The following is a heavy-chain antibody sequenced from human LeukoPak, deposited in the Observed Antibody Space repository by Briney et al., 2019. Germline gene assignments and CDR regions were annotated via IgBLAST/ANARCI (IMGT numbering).Heavy chain of an antibody. CDR1: GGSFSGYY. V-gene: IGHV4-34*01. CDR2: INHSGST. CDR3: ARRGPNYYDSSGPDY. J-gene: IGHJ4*02. D-gene: IGHD3-22*01. Sequence: PSETLSLTCAVYGGSFSGYYWSRIRQPPGTGLEWIGEINHSGSTNYNPSLKSRVTISVDTSKNQFSLKLSSVTAADTAVYYCARRGPNYYDSSGPDYWGQGTLVTVSS.